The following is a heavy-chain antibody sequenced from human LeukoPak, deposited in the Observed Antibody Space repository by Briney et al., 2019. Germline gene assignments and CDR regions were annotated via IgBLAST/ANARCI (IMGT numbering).Heavy chain of an antibody. CDR2: IYPGDSDT. CDR1: GYSSTSYW. J-gene: IGHJ5*02. CDR3: ARRIGYCSSTSCYYWFDP. Sequence: GESLKISCKGSGYSSTSYWIGWVRQMPGKGLEWMGIIYPGDSDTRYSPSLQGQVTISADKSISTAYLQWSSLKASDTAMYYCARRIGYCSSTSCYYWFDPWGQGTLVTVSS. D-gene: IGHD2-2*03. V-gene: IGHV5-51*01.